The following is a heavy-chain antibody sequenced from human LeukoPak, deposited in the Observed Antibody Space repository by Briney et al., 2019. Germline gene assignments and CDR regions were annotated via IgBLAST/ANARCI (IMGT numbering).Heavy chain of an antibody. CDR3: ARHPMLTMLRGVSTWFDP. J-gene: IGHJ5*02. CDR1: GYTFTSYG. CDR2: ISAYNGNT. Sequence: ASVKVSCKASGYTFTSYGISWVRQAPGQGLEWMGWISAYNGNTNYAQKLQGRVTMTTDTSTSTAYMELRSLRSGDTAVYYCARHPMLTMLRGVSTWFDPWGQGTLVTVSS. V-gene: IGHV1-18*01. D-gene: IGHD3-10*01.